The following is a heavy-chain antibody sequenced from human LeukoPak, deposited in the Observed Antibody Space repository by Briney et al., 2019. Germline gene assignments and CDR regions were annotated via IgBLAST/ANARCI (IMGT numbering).Heavy chain of an antibody. CDR3: ARVMSYSSSWYWDY. CDR2: IWYDGSNK. V-gene: IGHV3-33*01. Sequence: PGGSLRLSCAASGFTFSSYGMHWVRQAPGKGLEWVAVIWYDGSNKYYADSVKGRFTISRDNSKNTLYLQMNSLRAEDTAVYYCARVMSYSSSWYWDYWGQGTLVTVSS. CDR1: GFTFSSYG. J-gene: IGHJ4*02. D-gene: IGHD6-13*01.